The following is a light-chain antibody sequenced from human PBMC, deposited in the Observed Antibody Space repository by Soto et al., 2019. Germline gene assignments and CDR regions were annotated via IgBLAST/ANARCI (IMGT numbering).Light chain of an antibody. J-gene: IGKJ1*01. V-gene: IGKV3-20*01. CDR3: QQYGSSPRT. CDR2: GAS. Sequence: IVLTQSPGTLSLSPGERATLSCRASQSVSSSYLAWYQQKPGQAPRLLIYGASSRATGIPDRFSGSGSGTDFNLTISRLEPEDFAVYYCQQYGSSPRTFGQGTKVEIK. CDR1: QSVSSSY.